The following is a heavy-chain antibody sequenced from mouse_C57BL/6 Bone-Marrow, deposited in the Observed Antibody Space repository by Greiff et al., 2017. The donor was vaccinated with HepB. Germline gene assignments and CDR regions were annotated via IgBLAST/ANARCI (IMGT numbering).Heavy chain of an antibody. D-gene: IGHD1-1*01. CDR3: ARMATTVVAFYYFDY. V-gene: IGHV2-9-1*01. J-gene: IGHJ2*01. Sequence: VKLKESGPGLVAPSQSLSITCTVSGFSLTSYAISWVRQPPGKGLEWLGVIWTGGGTNYNSALKSRLSISKDNSKSQVFLKMNSLQTDDTARYYCARMATTVVAFYYFDYWGQGTTLTVSS. CDR1: GFSLTSYA. CDR2: IWTGGGT.